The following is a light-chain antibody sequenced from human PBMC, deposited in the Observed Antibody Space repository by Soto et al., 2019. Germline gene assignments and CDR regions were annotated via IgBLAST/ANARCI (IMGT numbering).Light chain of an antibody. V-gene: IGLV2-8*01. CDR2: EVS. CDR3: SSYAGSNNFLV. CDR1: SSDVGGYNY. Sequence: QSALTQPPSASGSPGQSVTISCTGTSSDVGGYNYVSWYQQHPGKAPKLMIYEVSKLPSGVPDRFSGSKSGNTASLTVSGLQAEDEADYYFSSYAGSNNFLVFGGGTKLTVL. J-gene: IGLJ2*01.